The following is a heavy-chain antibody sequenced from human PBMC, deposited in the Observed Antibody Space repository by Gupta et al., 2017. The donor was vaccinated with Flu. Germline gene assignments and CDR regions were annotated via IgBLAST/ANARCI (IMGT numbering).Heavy chain of an antibody. V-gene: IGHV2-5*02. D-gene: IGHD5-12*01. CDR2: IYWDDDK. J-gene: IGHJ6*02. CDR3: AHSRTYSGYENYYGMDV. CDR1: GFSLSTSGVG. Sequence: QITLKESGPTLVKPTQTLTLTCTFSGFSLSTSGVGVGWIRQPPGKALEWLALIYWDDDKRYSPSLKSRLTITKDTSKNQVVLTMTNMDPVDTATYYCAHSRTYSGYENYYGMDVWGQGTTVTVSS.